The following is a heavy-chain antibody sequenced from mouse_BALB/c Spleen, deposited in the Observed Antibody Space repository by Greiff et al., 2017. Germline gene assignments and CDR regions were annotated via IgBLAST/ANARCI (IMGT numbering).Heavy chain of an antibody. D-gene: IGHD2-1*01. CDR3: TRENGNYFDY. CDR2: INPSNGGT. Sequence: VKVVESGAELVKPGASVKLSCKASGYTFTSYYMYWVKQRPGQGLEWIGEINPSNGGTNFNEKFKSKATLTVDKSSSTAYMQLSSLTSEDSAVYYCTRENGNYFDYWGQGTTLTVSS. J-gene: IGHJ2*01. V-gene: IGHV1S81*02. CDR1: GYTFTSYY.